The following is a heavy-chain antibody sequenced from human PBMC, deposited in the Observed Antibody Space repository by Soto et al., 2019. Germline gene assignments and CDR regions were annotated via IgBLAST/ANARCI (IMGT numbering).Heavy chain of an antibody. Sequence: GGSLRLSCAASGFTFSSYGMHWVRQAPGKGLEWVAVISYDGSNKYYADSVKGRFTISRDNSKNTLYLQMNSLRAEDTAVYYCAKDLEDGGNSWFAGFDYWGQGTLVTVSS. V-gene: IGHV3-30*18. CDR2: ISYDGSNK. J-gene: IGHJ4*02. CDR1: GFTFSSYG. CDR3: AKDLEDGGNSWFAGFDY. D-gene: IGHD2-21*02.